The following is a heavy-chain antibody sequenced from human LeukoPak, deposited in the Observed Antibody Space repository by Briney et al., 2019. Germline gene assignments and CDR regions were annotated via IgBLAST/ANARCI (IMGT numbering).Heavy chain of an antibody. Sequence: SETLSLTCAVYGGSFSGYYWSWIRQPPGKGLEWIREINHSGSTNYNPSLKSRVTISVDTSKNQFSLNLSSVTAADTAVYYCARGRSPPPRFSSSRSVFDYWGQGTLVTVSS. CDR2: INHSGST. V-gene: IGHV4-34*01. D-gene: IGHD6-13*01. CDR1: GGSFSGYY. J-gene: IGHJ4*02. CDR3: ARGRSPPPRFSSSRSVFDY.